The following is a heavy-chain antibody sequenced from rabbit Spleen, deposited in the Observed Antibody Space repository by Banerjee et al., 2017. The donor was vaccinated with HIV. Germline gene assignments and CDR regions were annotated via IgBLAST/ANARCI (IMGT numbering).Heavy chain of an antibody. CDR2: INAITGKA. CDR1: GFPFSNKAV. D-gene: IGHD8-1*01. J-gene: IGHJ6*01. V-gene: IGHV1S45*01. CDR3: ARDTGSSFSSYGMDL. Sequence: QEQLVESGGGLVQPEGSLTLTCTASGFPFSNKAVMCWVRQAPGKGLEWIACINAITGKAVYANWAKGRFTFSKTSSTTMNLQMTSLTAADTATYFCARDTGSSFSSYGMDLWGPGTLVTVS.